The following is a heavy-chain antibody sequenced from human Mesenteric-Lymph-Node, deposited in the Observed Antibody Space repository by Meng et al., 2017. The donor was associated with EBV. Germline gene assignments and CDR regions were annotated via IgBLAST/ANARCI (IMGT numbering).Heavy chain of an antibody. V-gene: IGHV3-21*01. CDR2: ISTSGSYI. CDR3: ARVSGWYV. D-gene: IGHD6-19*01. J-gene: IGHJ4*02. CDR1: GVTFSSYS. Sequence: VQLVGLGGGLVKPGGSLRLSCAASGVTFSSYSMNWVRQAPGKGLEWVSSISTSGSYIYYADSVKGRFTISRDNAKNSVYLQMNSLRVEDMAVYYCARVSGWYVWGQGTLVTVSS.